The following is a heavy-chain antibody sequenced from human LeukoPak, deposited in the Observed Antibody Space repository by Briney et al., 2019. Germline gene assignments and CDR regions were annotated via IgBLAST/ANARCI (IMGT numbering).Heavy chain of an antibody. CDR3: AKSGRAVALIRRVYGMDV. J-gene: IGHJ6*02. CDR1: GFTFSSYG. Sequence: GGPLRLSCAASGFTFSSYGMHWVRQAPGKGLEWVAVISYDGSNKYYADSVKGRFTISRDNSKNTLYLQMNSLRAEDTAVYYCAKSGRAVALIRRVYGMDVWGQGTTVTVSS. D-gene: IGHD6-19*01. V-gene: IGHV3-30*18. CDR2: ISYDGSNK.